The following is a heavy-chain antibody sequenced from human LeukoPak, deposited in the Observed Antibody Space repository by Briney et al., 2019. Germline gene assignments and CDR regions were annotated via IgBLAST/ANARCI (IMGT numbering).Heavy chain of an antibody. CDR1: DGSISPYY. J-gene: IGHJ6*02. CDR3: ARWNGALDV. CDR2: IYDTGST. Sequence: TSETLSLTCAVSDGSISPYYWTWIRQPPGKGLEWIGYIYDTGSTHYNPSLKSRVTISIDTSRNQFSLKLSSVTAADTAVYYCARWNGALDVWGQGTTVTVSS. D-gene: IGHD1-1*01. V-gene: IGHV4-4*09.